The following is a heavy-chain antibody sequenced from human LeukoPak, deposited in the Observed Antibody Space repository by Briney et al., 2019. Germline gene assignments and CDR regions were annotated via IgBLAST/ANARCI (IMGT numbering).Heavy chain of an antibody. V-gene: IGHV4-59*01. CDR2: IYYTGST. D-gene: IGHD3-10*01. CDR3: ARPYGSGSYNN. J-gene: IGHJ4*02. Sequence: SETLSLTCTVSGGSLSNYYWSWIRQPPGKTLEWIGYIYYTGSTNYNPSLKSRVTISVDTSKNQLSLKLSSVTAADTAVYYCARPYGSGSYNNWGQGTLVTVSS. CDR1: GGSLSNYY.